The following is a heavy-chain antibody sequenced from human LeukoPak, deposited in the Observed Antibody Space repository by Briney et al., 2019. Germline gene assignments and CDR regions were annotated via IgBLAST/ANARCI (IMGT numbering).Heavy chain of an antibody. Sequence: SETLSLTCTVSGGSISRYYWSWIRQPPGKGLEWIGYIYYSGSTNYNPSLKSRVTISVDTSKNQFSLKLSSVTAADTAVYYCARAKDCGGDCYVFDYWGQGTLVTVSS. CDR2: IYYSGST. V-gene: IGHV4-59*01. CDR1: GGSISRYY. D-gene: IGHD2-21*02. J-gene: IGHJ4*02. CDR3: ARAKDCGGDCYVFDY.